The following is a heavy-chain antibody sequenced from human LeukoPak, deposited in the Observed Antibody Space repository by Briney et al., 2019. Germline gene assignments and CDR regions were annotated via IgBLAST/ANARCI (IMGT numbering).Heavy chain of an antibody. CDR1: GGSISSSSYY. J-gene: IGHJ4*02. CDR3: ARSTNCDY. V-gene: IGHV4-61*02. D-gene: IGHD1-1*01. CDR2: IYTSEST. Sequence: SETLSLTCTVSGGSISSSSYYWSWIRQPAGKGLEWIGRIYTSESTNYNPSLKSRVTISVDTSKNQFFLKLSSVTAADTAVYYCARSTNCDYWGQGTLVTVSS.